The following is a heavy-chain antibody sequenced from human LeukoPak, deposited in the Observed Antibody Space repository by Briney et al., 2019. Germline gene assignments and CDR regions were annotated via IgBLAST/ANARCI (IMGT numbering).Heavy chain of an antibody. CDR2: INPNSGGT. CDR3: AREVGRWAAAVPT. CDR1: GYTFTGYY. D-gene: IGHD6-13*01. J-gene: IGHJ5*02. Sequence: GASVKVSCKASGYTFTGYYMHWVRQAPGQGLEWMGWINPNSGGTNYAQKFQGRVTMTRDTSISTAYMELSRLRSDGTAVYYCAREVGRWAAAVPTWGQGTLVTVSS. V-gene: IGHV1-2*02.